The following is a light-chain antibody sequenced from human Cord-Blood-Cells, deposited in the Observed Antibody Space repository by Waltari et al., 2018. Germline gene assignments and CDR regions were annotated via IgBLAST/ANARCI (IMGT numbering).Light chain of an antibody. CDR2: AAY. Sequence: DIQLTQSPSFLSASVGDRVTITCRASQGISSYLVWYQQKPGKAPKLLIYAAYTLQSGVPSRFSGSGSGTEFTLTISSLQPEDFATYDCQQLNSYPLTFGGGTKVEIK. CDR1: QGISSY. CDR3: QQLNSYPLT. V-gene: IGKV1-9*01. J-gene: IGKJ4*01.